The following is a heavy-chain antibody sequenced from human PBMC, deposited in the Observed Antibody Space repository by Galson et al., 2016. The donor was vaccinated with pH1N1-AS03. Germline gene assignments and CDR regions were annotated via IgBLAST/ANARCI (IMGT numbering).Heavy chain of an antibody. D-gene: IGHD2-15*01. Sequence: SVKVSCKAPGYTFTSYGIGWVRQAPGQGLEWMGWISPYNGRTEYAQKLQGRVTMTTDTSTSTAYMELRSLISDDTAMYYCARAFCSGGSCYDYFYYAVDVWGQGTTVTVSS. CDR2: ISPYNGRT. CDR1: GYTFTSYG. CDR3: ARAFCSGGSCYDYFYYAVDV. V-gene: IGHV1-18*01. J-gene: IGHJ6*02.